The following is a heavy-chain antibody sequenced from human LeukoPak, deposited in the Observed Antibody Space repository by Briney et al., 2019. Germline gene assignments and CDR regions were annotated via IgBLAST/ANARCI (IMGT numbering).Heavy chain of an antibody. Sequence: GGSLRLSCAASGFTFSSYWMSWVRQAPGKGLEWVANIKQDESEKYYVDSVKGRFTISRDNAKNTLYLQMTSLRAEDTAVYFCARDLGSGGSCYRNWGQGTLVTVSS. CDR1: GFTFSSYW. CDR3: ARDLGSGGSCYRN. V-gene: IGHV3-7*01. J-gene: IGHJ4*02. D-gene: IGHD2-15*01. CDR2: IKQDESEK.